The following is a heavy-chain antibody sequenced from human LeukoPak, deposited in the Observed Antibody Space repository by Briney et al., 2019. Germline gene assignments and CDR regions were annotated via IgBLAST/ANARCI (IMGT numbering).Heavy chain of an antibody. D-gene: IGHD3-10*01. CDR1: GGSVSSGSYY. CDR3: ARDSFVVREIDY. J-gene: IGHJ4*02. Sequence: SETLSLTCTVSGGSVSSGSYYWSWIRQPSGKGLEWIGYIYYSGSTNYNPSLKSRVTISVDTSKNQFSLKLSSVTAADTAVYYCARDSFVVREIDYWGQGTLVTVSS. V-gene: IGHV4-61*01. CDR2: IYYSGST.